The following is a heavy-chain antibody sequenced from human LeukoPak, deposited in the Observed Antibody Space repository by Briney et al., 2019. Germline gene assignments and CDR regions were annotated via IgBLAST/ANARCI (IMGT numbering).Heavy chain of an antibody. CDR2: INWNGGST. CDR3: ARGPWDPYYDSSGYYYWDC. D-gene: IGHD3-22*01. Sequence: GGSLRLSCAASGFTFDDYGMSWVRQAPGKGLEWVSGINWNGGSTGYADSVKGRFTISRDNAKTSVYLQMSSLRAEDTAVYYCARGPWDPYYDSSGYYYWDCWGQGTLVTVSS. J-gene: IGHJ4*02. V-gene: IGHV3-20*04. CDR1: GFTFDDYG.